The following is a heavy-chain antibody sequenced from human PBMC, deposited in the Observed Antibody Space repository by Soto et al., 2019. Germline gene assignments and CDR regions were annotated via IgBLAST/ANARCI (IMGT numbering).Heavy chain of an antibody. D-gene: IGHD6-13*01. Sequence: QVQLLQSGPGLVKPSQTLSLTCAISGDSVSSNIVTWDWIRQSPSRGLEWLGRTYYRSQWFNDYSVSVKXRLTXNXHTSKNQFSLQLNYVTPEDTAVYYCARLIGTSWFVGWGQGTPVTVSS. CDR3: ARLIGTSWFVG. V-gene: IGHV6-1*01. CDR1: GDSVSSNIVT. CDR2: TYYRSQWFN. J-gene: IGHJ4*02.